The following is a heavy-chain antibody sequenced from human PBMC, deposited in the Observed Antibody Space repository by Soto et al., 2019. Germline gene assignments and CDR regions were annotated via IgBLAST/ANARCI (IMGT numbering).Heavy chain of an antibody. D-gene: IGHD3-16*02. CDR3: ARGGGVIVIDWFDP. V-gene: IGHV4-61*08. Sequence: SETLSLTCTVSGGSISSGDYYWSWIRQPPGKGLEWIGYIYYSGSTNYNPSLKSRVTISVDTSKNQFSLKLSSVTAADTAVYYCARGGGVIVIDWFDPWGQGTLVTVSS. CDR2: IYYSGST. J-gene: IGHJ5*02. CDR1: GGSISSGDYY.